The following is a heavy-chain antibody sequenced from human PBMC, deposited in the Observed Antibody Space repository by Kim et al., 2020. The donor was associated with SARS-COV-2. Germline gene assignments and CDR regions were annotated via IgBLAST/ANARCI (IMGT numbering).Heavy chain of an antibody. CDR3: AKGTWIQLWLLPDY. V-gene: IGHV3-30*18. D-gene: IGHD5-18*01. CDR1: GFTFSSYG. J-gene: IGHJ4*02. Sequence: GGSLRLSCAASGFTFSSYGMHWVRQAPGKGLEWVAVISYDGSNKYYADSVKGRFTISRDNSKNTLYLQMNSLRAEDTAVYYCAKGTWIQLWLLPDYWGQGTLVRVSS. CDR2: ISYDGSNK.